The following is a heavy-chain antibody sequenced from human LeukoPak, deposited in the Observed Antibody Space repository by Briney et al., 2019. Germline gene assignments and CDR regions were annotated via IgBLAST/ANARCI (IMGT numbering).Heavy chain of an antibody. CDR2: IHYSGST. CDR1: GGSISSSSLY. V-gene: IGHV4-39*01. CDR3: ARIYSGTYSPAY. J-gene: IGHJ4*02. D-gene: IGHD1-26*01. Sequence: SETLSLTCTVSGGSISSSSLYWGWIRQPSGKGLEWIGNIHYSGSTYYNPSLKSRVTISVDTSKDQFSLKLSSVTAADTAVYYCARIYSGTYSPAYWGQGTLVTASS.